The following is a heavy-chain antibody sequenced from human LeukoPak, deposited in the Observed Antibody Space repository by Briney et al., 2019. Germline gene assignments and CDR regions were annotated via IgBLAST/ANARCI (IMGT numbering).Heavy chain of an antibody. Sequence: GGSLRLSCAASGFTFSSYSMNWIRQAPGKGLEWVSSISSSTSYIYYADSVKGRFTISKDNAKNSLYLQMNSLRAEDTAVFYCARDQYDTWSRRGNFDSWGQGTLVIVSS. D-gene: IGHD3-3*01. J-gene: IGHJ4*02. CDR3: ARDQYDTWSRRGNFDS. CDR2: ISSSTSYI. CDR1: GFTFSSYS. V-gene: IGHV3-21*04.